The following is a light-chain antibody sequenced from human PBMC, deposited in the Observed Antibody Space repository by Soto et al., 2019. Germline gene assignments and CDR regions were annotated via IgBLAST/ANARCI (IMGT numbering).Light chain of an antibody. J-gene: IGLJ2*01. V-gene: IGLV2-14*01. CDR1: SSDVGGYNY. CDR3: SSYTSSSTVV. CDR2: EVS. Sequence: QSALTQPASVSGSTGRSITISCTGTSSDVGGYNYVSWYQQHPGKAPKLMIYEVSNQPSGVSNRFSGSKSGNTASLTISGLQAEDASDYYCSSYTSSSTVVFGGGTKLTVL.